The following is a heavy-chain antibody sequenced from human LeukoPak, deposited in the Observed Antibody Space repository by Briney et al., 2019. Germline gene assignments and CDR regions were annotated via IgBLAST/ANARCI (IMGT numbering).Heavy chain of an antibody. Sequence: PSETLSLTCAVYSVSLSGYYWSWIRQTPGKGLEWIGEINHSGSANYNPSLKSRVTISVDTSKNQFSLKLSSVTAADTAVYYCARHGYSIHVLEYWGQGTLVTVSS. CDR1: SVSLSGYY. V-gene: IGHV4-34*01. CDR3: ARHGYSIHVLEY. D-gene: IGHD5-24*01. CDR2: INHSGSA. J-gene: IGHJ4*02.